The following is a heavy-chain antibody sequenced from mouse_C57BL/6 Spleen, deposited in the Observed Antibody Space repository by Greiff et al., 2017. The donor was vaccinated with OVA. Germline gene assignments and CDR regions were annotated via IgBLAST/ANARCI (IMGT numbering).Heavy chain of an antibody. Sequence: QVQLQQPGAELVKPGASVKLSCKASGYTFTSYWMHWVKQRPGRGLEWIGRIDPNSGGTKYNEKFKSKATLTVDKPSSTAYMQLSSLTSKDSAVYYCARYDGYYYYAMDYWGQGTSVTVSS. V-gene: IGHV1-72*01. CDR2: IDPNSGGT. CDR1: GYTFTSYW. CDR3: ARYDGYYYYAMDY. J-gene: IGHJ4*01. D-gene: IGHD2-3*01.